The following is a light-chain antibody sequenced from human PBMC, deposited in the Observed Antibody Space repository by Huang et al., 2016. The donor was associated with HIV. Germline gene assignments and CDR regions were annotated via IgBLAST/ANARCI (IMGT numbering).Light chain of an antibody. V-gene: IGKV3-11*01. CDR1: QSVSSY. CDR3: QQRNNWPYT. Sequence: DIVLTQSPATLSLSPGEGATLSCRAGQSVSSYLAWYQQKPGHAPRLLIYLASNRATGIPARFSGSGSGTDFTLTISSREPEDSAVYYCQQRNNWPYTFGQGTKLEVK. J-gene: IGKJ2*01. CDR2: LAS.